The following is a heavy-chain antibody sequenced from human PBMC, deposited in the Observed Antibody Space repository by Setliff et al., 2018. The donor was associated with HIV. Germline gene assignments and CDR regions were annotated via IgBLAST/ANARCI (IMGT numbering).Heavy chain of an antibody. Sequence: GGSLRLSCAASGFTVSSNYMSWVRQAPGKGLEWVSVIYSGGSTYYADSVKGRFTISRDNSKNTLYLQMNSLRAEDTAVYYCAKGAPSDGIHYYYYMDVWGKGTTVTVSS. J-gene: IGHJ6*03. V-gene: IGHV3-53*01. D-gene: IGHD3-16*01. CDR2: IYSGGST. CDR3: AKGAPSDGIHYYYYMDV. CDR1: GFTVSSNY.